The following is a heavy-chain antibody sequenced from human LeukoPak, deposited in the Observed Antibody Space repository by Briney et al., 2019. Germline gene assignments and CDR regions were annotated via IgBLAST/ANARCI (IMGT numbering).Heavy chain of an antibody. D-gene: IGHD3-9*01. CDR3: ARGYYDLLTGHVVTYYFDY. CDR2: TNAGNGKA. Sequence: GASVKVSCKASGYTFTSYAMHWVRQAPGQRLEWMGWTNAGNGKANYSQKFRGRVTLTRDTSASTAYMELSSLRSEDTAVYYCARGYYDLLTGHVVTYYFDYWGQGTLVTVSS. V-gene: IGHV1-3*01. J-gene: IGHJ4*02. CDR1: GYTFTSYA.